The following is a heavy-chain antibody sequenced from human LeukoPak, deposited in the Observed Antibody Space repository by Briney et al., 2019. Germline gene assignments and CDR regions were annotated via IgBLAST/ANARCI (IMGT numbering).Heavy chain of an antibody. D-gene: IGHD3-3*01. V-gene: IGHV3-7*01. CDR3: ARDRDDFWYYYYMDA. Sequence: GGSLRLACAASGFTFSSYWMSWVRQAPGKGLEWVANRKQDGSEKYYVDSVKGRFTISRDNAKNSLYLQMNSLRAEDTAVYYCARDRDDFWYYYYMDAWGKGTTVTVSS. CDR1: GFTFSSYW. J-gene: IGHJ6*03. CDR2: RKQDGSEK.